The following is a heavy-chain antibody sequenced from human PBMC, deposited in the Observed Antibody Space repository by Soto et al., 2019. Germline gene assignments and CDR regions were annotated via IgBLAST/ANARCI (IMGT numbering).Heavy chain of an antibody. V-gene: IGHV1-18*01. CDR1: GYTFTSYG. D-gene: IGHD1-20*01. CDR3: ARDWDNWNPTSGDAFDI. CDR2: ISAYNGNT. Sequence: AASVKVSCKASGYTFTSYGISWVRQAPGQGLEWMGWISAYNGNTNYAQKLQGRVTMTTDTSTSTAYMELRSLRSDDTAVYYCARDWDNWNPTSGDAFDIWGQGTMVTVSS. J-gene: IGHJ3*02.